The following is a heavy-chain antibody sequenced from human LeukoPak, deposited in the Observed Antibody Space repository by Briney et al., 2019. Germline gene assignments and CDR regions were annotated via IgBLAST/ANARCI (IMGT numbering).Heavy chain of an antibody. Sequence: PSETLSLTCTVSGGSISSYYWSWIRQPPGKGLEWIGYIYYSGSTNYNPSLKSRVIISVDTSKNQFSLKLTSVTAADTAVYYCARFTARAREIDYWGQGILVTVSS. D-gene: IGHD6-6*01. CDR1: GGSISSYY. CDR2: IYYSGST. CDR3: ARFTARAREIDY. J-gene: IGHJ4*02. V-gene: IGHV4-59*08.